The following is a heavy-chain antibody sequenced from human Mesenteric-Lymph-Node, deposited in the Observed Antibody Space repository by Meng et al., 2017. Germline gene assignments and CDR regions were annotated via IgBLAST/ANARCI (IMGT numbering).Heavy chain of an antibody. CDR1: GYIFNNYG. CDR3: ARDLPGGTKGTWLDL. D-gene: IGHD1-14*01. V-gene: IGHV1-18*01. CDR2: ISAYNGNT. Sequence: VQLVQYGAGVKKPGASVKVSCKASGYIFNNYGVSWVRQAPGQGPEWMGWISAYNGNTNYAQNFQGRFTMTTDTSTSTAYMELRSLRSDDTAVYYCARDLPGGTKGTWLDLWGQGTLVTVSS. J-gene: IGHJ5*02.